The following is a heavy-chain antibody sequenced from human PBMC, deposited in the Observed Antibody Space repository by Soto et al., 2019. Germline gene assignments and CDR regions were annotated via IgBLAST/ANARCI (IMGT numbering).Heavy chain of an antibody. CDR3: AKCSLPSITIFGVVRFDAFDI. D-gene: IGHD3-3*01. CDR2: ISGSGGST. CDR1: GFTFSSYA. J-gene: IGHJ3*02. V-gene: IGHV3-23*01. Sequence: GGSLRLSCAASGFTFSSYAMSWVRQAPGKGLEWVSAISGSGGSTHYADSVKGRFTISRDNSKNTLYLQMNSLRAEDTAVYYCAKCSLPSITIFGVVRFDAFDIWGQGTMVTVSS.